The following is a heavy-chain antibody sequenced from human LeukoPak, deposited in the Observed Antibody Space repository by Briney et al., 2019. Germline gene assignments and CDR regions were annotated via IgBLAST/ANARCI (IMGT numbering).Heavy chain of an antibody. CDR2: IKQDGSEK. J-gene: IGHJ6*02. V-gene: IGHV3-7*04. CDR3: ARGYGGYDSYYYYGMDV. Sequence: RGSLRLSCAASGFTFSTYGMHWVRQAPGKGLEWVANIKQDGSEKYYVDSVKGRFTISRDNAKNSLYLQMNSLRAEDTAVYYCARGYGGYDSYYYYGMDVWGQGTTVTVSS. CDR1: GFTFSTYG. D-gene: IGHD5-12*01.